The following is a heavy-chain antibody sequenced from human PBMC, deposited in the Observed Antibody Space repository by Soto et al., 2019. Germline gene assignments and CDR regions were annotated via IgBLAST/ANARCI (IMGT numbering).Heavy chain of an antibody. D-gene: IGHD6-19*01. CDR3: ARGGLGIAVSGLDY. CDR2: ISTTGNTK. J-gene: IGHJ4*02. CDR1: GFIFSDY. Sequence: QVQLVESGGGLVKPGGSLRLSCVGSGFIFSDYMAWIRQAPGKGLEWVSYISTTGNTKQYTDSVKGRFTISRDNANNSLYLQMNSLRGDDTAVYYCARGGLGIAVSGLDYWGQGVLVTVSS. V-gene: IGHV3-11*04.